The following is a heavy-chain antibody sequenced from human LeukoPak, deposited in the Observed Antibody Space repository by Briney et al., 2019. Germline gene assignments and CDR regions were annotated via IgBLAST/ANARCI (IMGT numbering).Heavy chain of an antibody. CDR1: GGSISSYY. J-gene: IGHJ1*01. D-gene: IGHD3-22*01. Sequence: SETLSLTCTVSGGSISSYYWSWIRQPPGKGLEWIGYIYYSRSTNYNPSLKSRVTISVDTSKNQFSLKLSSVTAADTAVYYCASLSGYYYGFCFQHWGQDTLVTVSS. CDR2: IYYSRST. V-gene: IGHV4-59*01. CDR3: ASLSGYYYGFCFQH.